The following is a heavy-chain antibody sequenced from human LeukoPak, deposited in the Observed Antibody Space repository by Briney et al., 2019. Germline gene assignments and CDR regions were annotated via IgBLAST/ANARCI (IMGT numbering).Heavy chain of an antibody. J-gene: IGHJ5*02. CDR3: ARGLIPYYDFWSGFNWFDP. CDR1: GFTFSSYG. D-gene: IGHD3-3*01. Sequence: GGSLRLSCAASGFTFSSYGIPWVRQAPGQGLEWVAVISYDGSNKYYADSVKGRFTISRDNSKNTLYLQMNSLRAEDTAVYYCARGLIPYYDFWSGFNWFDPWGQGTLVTVSS. V-gene: IGHV3-30*03. CDR2: ISYDGSNK.